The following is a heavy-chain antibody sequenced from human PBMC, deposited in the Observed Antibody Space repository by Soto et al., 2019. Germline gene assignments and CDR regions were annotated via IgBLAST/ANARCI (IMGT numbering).Heavy chain of an antibody. CDR1: GFTFSSYA. D-gene: IGHD6-19*01. CDR2: ISYDGSNK. Sequence: GGSLRLSCAASGFTFSSYAMHWVRQAPGKGLEWVAVISYDGSNKYYADSVKGRFTISRDNSKNTLYLQMNSLRAEDTAVYYCARIYSSGWPEDRAHFDYWGQGTLVTVSS. J-gene: IGHJ4*02. CDR3: ARIYSSGWPEDRAHFDY. V-gene: IGHV3-30-3*01.